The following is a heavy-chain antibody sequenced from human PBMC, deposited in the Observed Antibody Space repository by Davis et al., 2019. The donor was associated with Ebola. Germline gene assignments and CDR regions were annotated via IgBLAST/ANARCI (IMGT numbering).Heavy chain of an antibody. D-gene: IGHD2-15*01. CDR3: ARARGYCSGGSCHEYYFDY. CDR2: IIPIFGTA. CDR1: GGTFSSYA. V-gene: IGHV1-69*13. Sequence: SVKVSCKASGGTFSSYAISWVRQAPGQGLEWMGGIIPIFGTANYAQKFQGRVTITADESTSTAYMELSSLRSEDTAVYYCARARGYCSGGSCHEYYFDYWGQGTLVTVSS. J-gene: IGHJ4*02.